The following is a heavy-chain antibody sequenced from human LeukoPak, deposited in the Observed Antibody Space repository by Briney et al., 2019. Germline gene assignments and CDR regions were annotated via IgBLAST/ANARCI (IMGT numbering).Heavy chain of an antibody. J-gene: IGHJ4*02. V-gene: IGHV3-43*02. CDR1: GITFSNHA. CDR3: AKDNMYSSSWYGVSYFDY. CDR2: ISGGGSYT. Sequence: GGSLRLSCAASVSGITFSNHAMSWVRQAPGKGLEWVSTISGGGSYTHYADSVKGRFTISIDNSKNSLYLQMNSLRTEDTALYYCAKDNMYSSSWYGVSYFDYWGQGTLVTVSS. D-gene: IGHD6-13*01.